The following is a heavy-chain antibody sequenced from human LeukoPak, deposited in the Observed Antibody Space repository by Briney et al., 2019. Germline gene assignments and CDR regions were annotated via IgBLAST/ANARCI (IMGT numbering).Heavy chain of an antibody. J-gene: IGHJ4*02. CDR3: AREYSGYGDFDY. D-gene: IGHD5-12*01. V-gene: IGHV3-21*01. CDR2: ISSSSSSI. CDR1: GFTLSSYS. Sequence: GGSLRLSCAASGFTLSSYSMNWVRQAPGKGLEWVSSISSSSSSIYYAESVEGRFTISRDNAKNSLYLQMNSLRAEDTAVYYCAREYSGYGDFDYWGQGTLVTVSS.